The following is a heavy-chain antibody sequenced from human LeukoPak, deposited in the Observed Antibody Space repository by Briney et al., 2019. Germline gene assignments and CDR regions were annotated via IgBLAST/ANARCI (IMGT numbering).Heavy chain of an antibody. D-gene: IGHD1-26*01. CDR2: IYYSGST. V-gene: IGHV4-59*01. Sequence: SETLSLTCTVSGGSISSYYWSWIRQPPGKGLEWIGYIYYSGSTNYNPSLKSRVTISVDTSRNQFSLKLSSVTAADTAVYYCARKYSGSYNYWGQGTLVTVSS. J-gene: IGHJ4*02. CDR1: GGSISSYY. CDR3: ARKYSGSYNY.